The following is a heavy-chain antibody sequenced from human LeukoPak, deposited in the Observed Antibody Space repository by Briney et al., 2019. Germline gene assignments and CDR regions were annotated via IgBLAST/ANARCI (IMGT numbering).Heavy chain of an antibody. CDR2: INHSGST. J-gene: IGHJ4*02. V-gene: IGHV4-34*01. Sequence: SETLSLTCAVYGGSFSGYYWSWIRQPPGKGLEWIGEINHSGSTNYNPSLKSRVTISVDTSKNQFSLKLSSVTAADTAVYYCASLSHDSSGYPNPFDYWGQGTLVTVSS. CDR3: ASLSHDSSGYPNPFDY. D-gene: IGHD3-22*01. CDR1: GGSFSGYY.